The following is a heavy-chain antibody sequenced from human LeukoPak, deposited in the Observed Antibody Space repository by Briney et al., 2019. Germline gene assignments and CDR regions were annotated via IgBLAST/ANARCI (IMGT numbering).Heavy chain of an antibody. J-gene: IGHJ4*02. Sequence: PSETLSLTCTVSGGSISIYYWSWIRQPPGKGLEWIGYIYYSGSTNYNPSLKSRVTISVDTSKNQFSLKLSSVTAADTAVYYCARIDSGSFDYYFDYWGQGTLVTVSS. D-gene: IGHD1-26*01. V-gene: IGHV4-59*01. CDR2: IYYSGST. CDR1: GGSISIYY. CDR3: ARIDSGSFDYYFDY.